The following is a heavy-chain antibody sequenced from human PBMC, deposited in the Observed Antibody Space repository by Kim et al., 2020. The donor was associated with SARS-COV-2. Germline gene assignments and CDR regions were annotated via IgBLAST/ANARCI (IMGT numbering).Heavy chain of an antibody. CDR2: ISAYNGNT. CDR3: ARFAEGYCSSTSCPYWYFDL. D-gene: IGHD2-2*01. V-gene: IGHV1-18*01. CDR1: GYTFTSYG. Sequence: ASVKVSCKASGYTFTSYGISWVRQAPGQGLEWMGWISAYNGNTNYAQKLQGRVTMTTDTSTSTAYMELRSLRSDDTAVYYCARFAEGYCSSTSCPYWYFDLWGRGTLVTVSS. J-gene: IGHJ2*01.